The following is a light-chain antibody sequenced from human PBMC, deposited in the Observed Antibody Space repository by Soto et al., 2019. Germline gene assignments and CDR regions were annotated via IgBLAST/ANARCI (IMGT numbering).Light chain of an antibody. CDR3: HQANSFPIT. CDR2: AAS. J-gene: IGKJ5*01. Sequence: DLQMTQSPSSVSASVGDRVTITCRASQGISSWLAWYQQKPGKAPKLLIYAASSLQSGVPSRFSGSGSGTDFSSLQPEDFATYYCHQANSFPITFGQGTRLEIK. V-gene: IGKV1D-12*01. CDR1: QGISSW.